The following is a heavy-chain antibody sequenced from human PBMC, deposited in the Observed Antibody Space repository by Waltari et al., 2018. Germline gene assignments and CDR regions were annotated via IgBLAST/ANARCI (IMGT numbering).Heavy chain of an antibody. CDR2: INHSGST. Sequence: QVQLQQWGAGLLKPSETLSLTCAVYGGSFSGYYWSWIRQPPGKGLEWIGEINHSGSTTYNPSLKSRVTISVYTSKNQFSLKLSSVTAADTAVYYCARAAQYDFWSGYYSYFDYWGQGTLVTVSS. V-gene: IGHV4-34*01. D-gene: IGHD3-3*01. J-gene: IGHJ4*02. CDR3: ARAAQYDFWSGYYSYFDY. CDR1: GGSFSGYY.